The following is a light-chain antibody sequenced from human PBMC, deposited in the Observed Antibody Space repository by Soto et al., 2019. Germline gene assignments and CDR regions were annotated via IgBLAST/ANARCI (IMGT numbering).Light chain of an antibody. CDR1: QSVNSNY. Sequence: EIVLTQSPGTLSLSPGDRATLSCRASQSVNSNYLAWYQRKPGQAPRLLIYGASNRATDIPCRFSASGSGTDFTLTITRLEAEDFGVYYCQQYDSTPPTFGQGTKVEVK. CDR3: QQYDSTPPT. J-gene: IGKJ1*01. V-gene: IGKV3-20*01. CDR2: GAS.